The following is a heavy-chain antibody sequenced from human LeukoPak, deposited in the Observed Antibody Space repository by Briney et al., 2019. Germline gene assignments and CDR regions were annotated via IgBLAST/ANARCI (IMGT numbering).Heavy chain of an antibody. CDR3: VKERASTVNWDVINY. Sequence: GGSLRLSCTASGFTFSDYAKGWVRQAPGKGLEWVSGISGSGGSTKYADSVMGRFTVSRDKSRKTVYLQLNSLRAEDTATYYCVKERASTVNWDVINYWGQGALVIVSS. V-gene: IGHV3-23*01. D-gene: IGHD1-1*01. J-gene: IGHJ4*02. CDR1: GFTFSDYA. CDR2: ISGSGGST.